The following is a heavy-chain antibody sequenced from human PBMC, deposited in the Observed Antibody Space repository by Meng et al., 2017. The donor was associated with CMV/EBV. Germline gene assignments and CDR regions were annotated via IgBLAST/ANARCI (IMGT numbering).Heavy chain of an antibody. Sequence: GESLKISCAASGFTFSSYAMSWVRQAPGKGLEWVSAISGSGGSTYYADSVKGRFTISRDNSKNTLYLQMNSLRAEDKAVYYCAKVRVVVVPAARYFDYWGQGTLVTVSS. D-gene: IGHD2-2*01. CDR2: ISGSGGST. V-gene: IGHV3-23*01. CDR1: GFTFSSYA. CDR3: AKVRVVVVPAARYFDY. J-gene: IGHJ4*02.